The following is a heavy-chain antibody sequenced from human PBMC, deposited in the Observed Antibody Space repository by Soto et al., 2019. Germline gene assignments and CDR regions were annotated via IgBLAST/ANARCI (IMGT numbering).Heavy chain of an antibody. V-gene: IGHV4-30-2*01. J-gene: IGHJ5*02. Sequence: TSETLSLTWAVSGGSISSGGYSWSWIRQPPGKGLEWIGHIYHSGSTYYNPSLKSRVTISVDRSKNQFSLKLSSVTAADTAVYYCARAGYSSSWYWFDPWGQGTLVTVSS. D-gene: IGHD6-13*01. CDR1: GGSISSGGYS. CDR3: ARAGYSSSWYWFDP. CDR2: IYHSGST.